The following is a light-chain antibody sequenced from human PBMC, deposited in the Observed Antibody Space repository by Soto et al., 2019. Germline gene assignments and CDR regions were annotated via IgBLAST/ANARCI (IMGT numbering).Light chain of an antibody. Sequence: QSALTQPASVSGSPGQSITISCTGTSSDVGSYNLVSWYQQHPSKAPKLMIYEVSKRPSGVSNRFSGSKSGNTASLTISGLQAEDEAEYYCCSYAGTSTSVFGTGTKVTVL. J-gene: IGLJ1*01. CDR2: EVS. CDR1: SSDVGSYNL. CDR3: CSYAGTSTSV. V-gene: IGLV2-23*02.